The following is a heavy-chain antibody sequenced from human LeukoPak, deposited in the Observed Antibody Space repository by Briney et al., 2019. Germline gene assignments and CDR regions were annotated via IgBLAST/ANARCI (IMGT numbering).Heavy chain of an antibody. CDR3: ARVQWDYYGMDV. J-gene: IGHJ6*02. V-gene: IGHV3-21*01. CDR2: ISSSSSYI. Sequence: GGSLRLSCAASGFTFSSYGMNWVRQAPGKGLEWVSSISSSSSYIYYADSVKGRFTISRDNAKNSLYLQMNSLRAEDTAVYYCARVQWDYYGMDVWGQGTTVTVSS. D-gene: IGHD1-26*01. CDR1: GFTFSSYG.